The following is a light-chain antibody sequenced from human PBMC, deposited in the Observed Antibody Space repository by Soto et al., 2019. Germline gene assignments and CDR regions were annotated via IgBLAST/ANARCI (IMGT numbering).Light chain of an antibody. V-gene: IGKV3-11*01. CDR3: QQRTNWPPT. Sequence: EIVLTQSPATLSLSPGERATLSCRASQSVRNDLVWYHQKPGQAPRVLIYSASNRATGIPARFSGSGSGTDFTLTISSLEPEAFAVYYCQQRTNWPPTFVGGTKVEMK. CDR2: SAS. CDR1: QSVRND. J-gene: IGKJ4*01.